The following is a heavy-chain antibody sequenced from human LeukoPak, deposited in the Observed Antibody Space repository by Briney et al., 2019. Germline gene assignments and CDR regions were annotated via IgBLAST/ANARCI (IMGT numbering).Heavy chain of an antibody. Sequence: PGGSLRLSCAASGFTFSSYAMSWVRQAPGKGLEWVSAISGSGGSTYYADSVKGRFTISRDNAKNSLYLQMNSLRAEDTAVYYCARGDRYSYGYVDYWGQGTLVTVSS. CDR3: ARGDRYSYGYVDY. V-gene: IGHV3-23*01. J-gene: IGHJ4*02. D-gene: IGHD5-18*01. CDR2: ISGSGGST. CDR1: GFTFSSYA.